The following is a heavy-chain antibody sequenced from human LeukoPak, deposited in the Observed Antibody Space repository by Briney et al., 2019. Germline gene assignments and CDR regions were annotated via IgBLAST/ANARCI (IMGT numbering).Heavy chain of an antibody. J-gene: IGHJ4*02. V-gene: IGHV4-59*12. CDR1: GGSISSYY. Sequence: SETLSLTCTVSGGSISSYYWSWIRRPPGKELEWIGYIYYSGSTYYNPSLKSRVTISVDTSKNQFSLKLSSVTAADTAVYYCARENIIAARTRHFDYWGQGTLVTVSS. CDR2: IYYSGST. D-gene: IGHD6-6*01. CDR3: ARENIIAARTRHFDY.